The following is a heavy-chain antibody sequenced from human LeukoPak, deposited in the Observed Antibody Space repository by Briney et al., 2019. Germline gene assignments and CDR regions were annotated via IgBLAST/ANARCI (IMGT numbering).Heavy chain of an antibody. CDR3: ARDRGVDTAMVNWFDP. CDR2: INWNGGST. CDR1: GFTFDDYG. J-gene: IGHJ5*02. V-gene: IGHV3-20*04. D-gene: IGHD5-18*01. Sequence: RGSLRLSCAASGFTFDDYGMSWVRQAPGKGLEWVSGINWNGGSTGYADSVKGRFTISRDNAKNSLYLQMNSLRAEDTALYYCARDRGVDTAMVNWFDPWGQGTLVTVSS.